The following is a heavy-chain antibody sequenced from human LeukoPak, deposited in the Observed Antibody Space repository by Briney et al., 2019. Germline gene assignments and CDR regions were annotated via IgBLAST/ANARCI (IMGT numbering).Heavy chain of an antibody. CDR1: GLTFSSRDW. D-gene: IGHD5-12*01. Sequence: GGSLRLSCVASGLTFSSRDWMTWVRQAPGKGLEWVANIKQDGSEKYYVDSVKGRFTISRDNAKNSADLQMNSLRVEDTAVYYCARDGGWLRLFDYWGQGTLVTVSS. CDR2: IKQDGSEK. CDR3: ARDGGWLRLFDY. V-gene: IGHV3-7*01. J-gene: IGHJ4*02.